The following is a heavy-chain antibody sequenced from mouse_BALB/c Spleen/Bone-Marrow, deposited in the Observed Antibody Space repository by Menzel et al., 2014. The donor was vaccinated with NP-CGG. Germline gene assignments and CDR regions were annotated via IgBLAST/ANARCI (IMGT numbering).Heavy chain of an antibody. CDR3: ARKKYGIPYAMDY. CDR1: GYSFTGYY. D-gene: IGHD2-10*02. V-gene: IGHV1S34*01. Sequence: LVKTGASVKISCKASGYSFTGYYMHWVKQSHGKSLEWIGYISCYNGATSYNQKFKGKATFTVDTSSSTAYMQFNSLTSEDSAVYYWARKKYGIPYAMDYWGQGTSVTVSS. CDR2: ISCYNGAT. J-gene: IGHJ4*01.